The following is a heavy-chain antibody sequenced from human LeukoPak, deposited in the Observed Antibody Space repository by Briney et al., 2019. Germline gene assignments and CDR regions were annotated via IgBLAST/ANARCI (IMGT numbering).Heavy chain of an antibody. J-gene: IGHJ4*02. Sequence: SQTLSLTCAISGDSVSSNSAAWNWLRQSPSRGLEWLGRTYYRSKWYNDYAVSVKSRMTINPDTSKNQFSLHLNSVTPEDTAVYYCATTRTGYFDYWGQGTLVTVSS. V-gene: IGHV6-1*01. CDR3: ATTRTGYFDY. CDR2: TYYRSKWYN. D-gene: IGHD7-27*01. CDR1: GDSVSSNSAA.